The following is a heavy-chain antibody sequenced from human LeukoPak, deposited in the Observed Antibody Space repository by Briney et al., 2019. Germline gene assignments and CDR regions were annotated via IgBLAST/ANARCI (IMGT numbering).Heavy chain of an antibody. D-gene: IGHD3-22*01. CDR3: ARDGNYYDSSGGNWFDP. J-gene: IGHJ5*02. CDR1: GFTFSSYS. V-gene: IGHV3-21*01. Sequence: GGSLRLSCAASGFTFSSYSMNWVRQAPGKGLEWVSSISSSSSYIYYADSVKGRFTISRDNAKNSLYLQMNSLRAEDTAVYYCARDGNYYDSSGGNWFDPWGQGTLVTVSS. CDR2: ISSSSSYI.